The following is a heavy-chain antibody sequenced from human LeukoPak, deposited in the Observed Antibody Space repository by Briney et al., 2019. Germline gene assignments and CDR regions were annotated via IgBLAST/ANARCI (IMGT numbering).Heavy chain of an antibody. Sequence: PGGSLRLSCAASGFSFSGYGMHWVCQAPGKGLEWVAFIHYDGAKSYYADSVKGRFTISRDNSRNTLYLQMNSLRPEDTAVYYCAKAIWVAATSSWFCLDYWGQGTLVTVSS. V-gene: IGHV3-30*02. D-gene: IGHD3-10*01. J-gene: IGHJ4*02. CDR2: IHYDGAKS. CDR3: AKAIWVAATSSWFCLDY. CDR1: GFSFSGYG.